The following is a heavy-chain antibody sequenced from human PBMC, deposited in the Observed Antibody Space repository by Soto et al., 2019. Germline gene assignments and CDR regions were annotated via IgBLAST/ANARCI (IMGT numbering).Heavy chain of an antibody. V-gene: IGHV4-59*01. Sequence: PSETLSLTCTVSGGSISSYYWSWIRQPPGKGLEWIGYIYYSGSTNYNPSLKSRVTISVDTSKNQFSLKLSSVTAADTAVYYCATAQWLGDYYYMDVWGKGTTVTVS. J-gene: IGHJ6*03. CDR2: IYYSGST. CDR3: ATAQWLGDYYYMDV. CDR1: GGSISSYY. D-gene: IGHD6-19*01.